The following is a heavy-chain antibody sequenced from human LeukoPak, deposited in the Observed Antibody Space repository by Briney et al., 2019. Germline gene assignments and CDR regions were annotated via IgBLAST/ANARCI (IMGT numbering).Heavy chain of an antibody. D-gene: IGHD1-26*01. V-gene: IGHV3-48*01. CDR1: GVPFSSYS. CDR3: ATGDGVGALDF. Sequence: PGGPLRLSCAASGVPFSSYSMNWGPQAPGKGGKWVSYISSSSIIIYYADSLKGRFPISRDTAKNSLYLHMNSLRAEDTAVYYCATGDGVGALDFWGQGTLVTVSS. CDR2: ISSSSIII. J-gene: IGHJ4*02.